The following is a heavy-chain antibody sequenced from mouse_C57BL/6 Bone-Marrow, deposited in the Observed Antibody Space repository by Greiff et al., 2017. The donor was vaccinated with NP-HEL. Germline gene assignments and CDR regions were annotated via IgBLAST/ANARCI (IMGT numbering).Heavy chain of an antibody. Sequence: EVKLVESGGGLVQPGGSLKLSCAASGFTFSDYYMYWVRQTPEKRLEWVAYISNGGGSTYYPDTVKGRFTISRDNAKNTLYLQMSRLKSEDTAMYYCARLHRGYFDVWGTGTTVTVSS. CDR1: GFTFSDYY. J-gene: IGHJ1*03. CDR3: ARLHRGYFDV. V-gene: IGHV5-12*01. CDR2: ISNGGGST.